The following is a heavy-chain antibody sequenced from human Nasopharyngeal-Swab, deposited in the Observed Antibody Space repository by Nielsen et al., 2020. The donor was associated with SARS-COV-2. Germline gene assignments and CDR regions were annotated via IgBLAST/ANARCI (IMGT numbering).Heavy chain of an antibody. J-gene: IGHJ4*02. CDR1: GYTLTELS. D-gene: IGHD5-18*01. CDR3: ATDPFTAMLGDY. CDR2: FDPEDGET. V-gene: IGHV1-24*01. Sequence: ASVKVSCKVSGYTLTELSMHWVRQAPGKGLEWMGGFDPEDGETIYAQKFQGRVTMTEDTSTDTAYMELSSLRSEDTAVYYCATDPFTAMLGDYWGQGTLVTVSS.